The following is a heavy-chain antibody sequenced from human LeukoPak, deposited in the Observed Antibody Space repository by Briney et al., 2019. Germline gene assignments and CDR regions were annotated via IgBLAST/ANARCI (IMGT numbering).Heavy chain of an antibody. CDR1: GVTLTSSY. CDR2: IYSAGST. V-gene: IGHV3-66*01. Sequence: PRGSLRLSCAPPGVTLTSSYMSWVRQAPGEGLEWVSLIYSAGSTYYDDSVKGRFTLSRDNSKNTLYLQMNSLRAEDTAVYYCARKTPRFGDYYYWGQGTLVTVSS. D-gene: IGHD4-17*01. CDR3: ARKTPRFGDYYY. J-gene: IGHJ4*02.